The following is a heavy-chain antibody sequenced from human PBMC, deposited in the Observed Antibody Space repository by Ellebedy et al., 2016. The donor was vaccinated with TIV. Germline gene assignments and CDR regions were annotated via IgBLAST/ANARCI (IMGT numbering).Heavy chain of an antibody. CDR1: GSTFSDSG. D-gene: IGHD2-15*01. J-gene: IGHJ4*02. CDR2: MRSKANSYAT. CDR3: SRGDFCSSGVCYRFFDY. Sequence: GESLKISXAVSGSTFSDSGIHWVRQASGKGLEWVGRMRSKANSYATAYAASVKGRFTISRDDSKNTAYLQMNSLTTEDTAVYYCSRGDFCSSGVCYRFFDYWGQGSLVTVSS. V-gene: IGHV3-73*01.